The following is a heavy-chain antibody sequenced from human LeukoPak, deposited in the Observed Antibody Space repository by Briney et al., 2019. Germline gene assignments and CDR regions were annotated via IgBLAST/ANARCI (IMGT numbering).Heavy chain of an antibody. J-gene: IGHJ5*02. CDR3: TSRYDYGHFNWFDP. Sequence: SETLSLTCAVSGGSISSSDWWNWVRQPPGKGLEWIGQIYHSGSTNYNPSLKSRVTISVDKSKNQFSLKLTSVTAADTAIYYCTSRYDYGHFNWFDPWGQGTLVTVSS. D-gene: IGHD4-17*01. V-gene: IGHV4-4*02. CDR1: GGSISSSDW. CDR2: IYHSGST.